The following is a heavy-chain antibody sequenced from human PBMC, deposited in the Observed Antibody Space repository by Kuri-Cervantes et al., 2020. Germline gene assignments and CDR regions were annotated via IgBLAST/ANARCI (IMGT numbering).Heavy chain of an antibody. CDR2: IWSDGNNK. CDR1: GLTFRSCG. V-gene: IGHV3-33*01. D-gene: IGHD3-10*01. J-gene: IGHJ4*02. Sequence: GESLKIPCAASGLTFRSCGMHWVRQAPGKGLEWVAFIWSDGNNKYYAESVKGRFSISRDNSKNTLYLQMNSLRAEDTAVYYCARATGAGSYAQADYWGQGTLVTVSS. CDR3: ARATGAGSYAQADY.